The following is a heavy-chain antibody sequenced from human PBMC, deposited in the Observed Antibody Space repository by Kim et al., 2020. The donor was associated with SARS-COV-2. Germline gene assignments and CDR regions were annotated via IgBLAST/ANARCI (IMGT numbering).Heavy chain of an antibody. J-gene: IGHJ6*02. CDR2: ISAYNGNT. CDR3: ARDQDSSGWYQSFRYYYGMDV. V-gene: IGHV1-18*01. CDR1: GYTFTSYG. Sequence: ASVKVSCKASGYTFTSYGISWVRQAPGQGLEWMGWISAYNGNTNYAQKLQGRVTMTTDTSTSTAYMELRSLRSDDTAVYYCARDQDSSGWYQSFRYYYGMDVWGQGTTVTVSS. D-gene: IGHD6-19*01.